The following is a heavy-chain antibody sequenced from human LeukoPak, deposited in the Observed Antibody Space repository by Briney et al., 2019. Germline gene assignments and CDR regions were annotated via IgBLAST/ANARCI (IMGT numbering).Heavy chain of an antibody. CDR2: INHSGNT. CDR1: GGSFSGYY. D-gene: IGHD4/OR15-4a*01. CDR3: ARSLTGFDY. J-gene: IGHJ4*02. V-gene: IGHV4-34*01. Sequence: SETLSLTCAVYGGSFSGYYWTLIRQPPGKGLEWIGEINHSGNTNYNPSLKSRVTISIDTSKNHFSLKLSSVTAADTAVYYCARSLTGFDYWGQGTLVTVSS.